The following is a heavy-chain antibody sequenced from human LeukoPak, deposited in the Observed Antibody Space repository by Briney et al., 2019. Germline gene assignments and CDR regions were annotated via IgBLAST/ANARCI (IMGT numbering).Heavy chain of an antibody. CDR2: IRSKAYGGTI. D-gene: IGHD3-22*01. V-gene: IGHV3-49*04. J-gene: IGHJ4*02. CDR3: TPTYYYDSSGYAGLDY. Sequence: PGGSLRLSCAASGFTFSGSAMHWVRQAPGKGLEWVGFIRSKAYGGTIEYAASVKGRFTISRDDSKSIAYLQMNSLKTEDTAVYYCTPTYYYDSSGYAGLDYWGQGTLVTVSS. CDR1: GFTFSGSA.